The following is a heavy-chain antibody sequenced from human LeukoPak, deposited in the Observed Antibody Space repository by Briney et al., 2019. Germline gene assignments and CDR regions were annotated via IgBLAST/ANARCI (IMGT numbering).Heavy chain of an antibody. J-gene: IGHJ4*02. CDR2: ISSGSSAV. Sequence: GGSLRLSCAASGFTFRSYSMNWVRQAPGKGLEWVSSISSGSSAVYYADSVKGRFIISRDNAQNSLYLQMNGLGTEDTAVYYCAGRSCSNGVCPFDHWGQGALVTVSS. V-gene: IGHV3-21*01. CDR3: AGRSCSNGVCPFDH. D-gene: IGHD2-8*01. CDR1: GFTFRSYS.